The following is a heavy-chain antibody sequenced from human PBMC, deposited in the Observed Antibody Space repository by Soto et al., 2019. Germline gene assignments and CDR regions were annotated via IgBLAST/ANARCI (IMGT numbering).Heavy chain of an antibody. V-gene: IGHV3-9*01. D-gene: IGHD6-13*01. J-gene: IGHJ5*02. CDR3: AKGNVAAAGTGSWFDP. CDR2: ISWNSGSI. Sequence: LRLSCAASGFTFDDYAMHWVRQAPGKGLEWVSGISWNSGSIGYADSVKGRFTISRDNAKNSLYLQMNSLRAEDTALYYCAKGNVAAAGTGSWFDPWGQGTLVTVSS. CDR1: GFTFDDYA.